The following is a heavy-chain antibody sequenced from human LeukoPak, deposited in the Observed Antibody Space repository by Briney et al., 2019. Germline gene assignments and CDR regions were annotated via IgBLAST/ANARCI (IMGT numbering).Heavy chain of an antibody. J-gene: IGHJ4*02. Sequence: GESLKISCKGSGYSFTNYWIGWVRQMPGKGLEWMGIIYPGDSDTRYSPSFQGQATISADKSISTVYLQWSSLKASGTAMYYCARFAYGNGNFPGRYWGQGTLVTVSS. D-gene: IGHD2/OR15-2a*01. V-gene: IGHV5-51*01. CDR2: IYPGDSDT. CDR3: ARFAYGNGNFPGRY. CDR1: GYSFTNYW.